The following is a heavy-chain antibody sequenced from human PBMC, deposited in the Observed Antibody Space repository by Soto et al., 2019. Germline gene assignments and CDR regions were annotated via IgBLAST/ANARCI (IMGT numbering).Heavy chain of an antibody. Sequence: ASVKVSCKASGYTFTSYYTHWVRQAPGQGLEWMGVINPSGGSTSYAQKFQGRVTMTRDTSTSTVYMELSSLRSEDTAVYYCARDLVNYYDSSGYPGGIRWFDPWGQGTLVTV. CDR1: GYTFTSYY. D-gene: IGHD3-22*01. J-gene: IGHJ5*02. CDR2: INPSGGST. CDR3: ARDLVNYYDSSGYPGGIRWFDP. V-gene: IGHV1-46*01.